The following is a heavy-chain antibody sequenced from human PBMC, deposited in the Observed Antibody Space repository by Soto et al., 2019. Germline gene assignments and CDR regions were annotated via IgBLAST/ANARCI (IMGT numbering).Heavy chain of an antibody. CDR3: ARSYCSGGSCYASLVRTTDNYYYYYYMDV. Sequence: ASVKVSCKASGYTFTSYGISWVRQAPGQGLEWMGWISAYNGNTNYAQKLQGRVTMTTDTSTSTAYMELRSLGSDDTAVYYCARSYCSGGSCYASLVRTTDNYYYYYYMDVWGKGTTVTVSS. D-gene: IGHD2-15*01. CDR1: GYTFTSYG. V-gene: IGHV1-18*01. CDR2: ISAYNGNT. J-gene: IGHJ6*03.